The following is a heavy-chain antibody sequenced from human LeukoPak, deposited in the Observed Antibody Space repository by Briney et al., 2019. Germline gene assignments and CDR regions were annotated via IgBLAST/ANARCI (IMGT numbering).Heavy chain of an antibody. D-gene: IGHD4-17*01. J-gene: IGHJ4*02. V-gene: IGHV1-2*02. CDR3: ARGSTGLRRRTDC. CDR1: GYTFTGYY. CDR2: VNPNSGGT. Sequence: ASVKVSCKASGYTFTGYYMHWVRQAPGQGFEWMGWVNPNSGGTNYAQKFQGRVTMTRDTSISTAYMELSRLRSDDTAVYYCARGSTGLRRRTDCWGQGTLVTVSS.